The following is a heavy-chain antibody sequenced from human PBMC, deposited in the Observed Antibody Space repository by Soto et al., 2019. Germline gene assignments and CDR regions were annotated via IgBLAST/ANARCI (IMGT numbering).Heavy chain of an antibody. V-gene: IGHV1-2*02. CDR1: GYTFSDYY. D-gene: IGHD1-1*01. CDR2: INPNSGGT. J-gene: IGHJ4*02. CDR3: ARGPATAKPEGVDF. Sequence: ASEKVSWKASGYTFSDYYIHWVRQAPGQGLEWMGWINPNSGGTKYAPKFQGGVTMTRDTSITTAYMELSRLRSGDTAVYYCARGPATAKPEGVDFWGQGTLVTVSS.